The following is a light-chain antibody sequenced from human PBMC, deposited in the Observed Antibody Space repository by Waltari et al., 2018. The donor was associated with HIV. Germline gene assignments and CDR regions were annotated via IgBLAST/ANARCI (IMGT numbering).Light chain of an antibody. CDR2: EVS. CDR3: CSYAGSSNFVV. V-gene: IGLV2-23*02. CDR1: SSDVGSYNL. Sequence: QSALTQPASVSGSPGQSITISCTRTSSDVGSYNLVSWYQQHPVKAPKLMIYEVSKRPSGVSNRFSGSKSGNTASLTISGLQAEDEADYYCCSYAGSSNFVVFGGGTKLTVL. J-gene: IGLJ2*01.